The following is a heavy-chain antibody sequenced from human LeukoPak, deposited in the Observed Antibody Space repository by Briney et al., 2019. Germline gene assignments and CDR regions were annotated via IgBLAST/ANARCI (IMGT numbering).Heavy chain of an antibody. CDR2: INHSGST. J-gene: IGHJ4*02. V-gene: IGHV4-34*01. CDR3: ARETSRGYSYGTRGGY. D-gene: IGHD5-18*01. Sequence: SETLSLTCAVYGGSFSGYYWSWLRQPPGKGLEWIGEINHSGSTNYNPSLKSRVTISVDTSKNQFSLKLSSVTAADTAVYYCARETSRGYSYGTRGGYWGQGTLVTVSS. CDR1: GGSFSGYY.